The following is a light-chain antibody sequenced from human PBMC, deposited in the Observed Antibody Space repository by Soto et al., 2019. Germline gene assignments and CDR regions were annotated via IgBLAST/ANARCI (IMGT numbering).Light chain of an antibody. J-gene: IGKJ1*01. Sequence: EIVLTQSPGTLSLSPGERATLSCRASQSVTSGYLAWYQQRPGQAPRLLIYGASSRATGIPDRFSGSESGTDFTLTISRLEPEDSAVYYCQQYGISPPWTFGQGTKVEIK. V-gene: IGKV3-20*01. CDR3: QQYGISPPWT. CDR1: QSVTSGY. CDR2: GAS.